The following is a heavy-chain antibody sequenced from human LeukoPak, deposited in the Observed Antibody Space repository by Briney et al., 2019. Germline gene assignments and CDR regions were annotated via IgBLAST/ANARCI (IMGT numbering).Heavy chain of an antibody. Sequence: SETLSLTCAVSGYSISTGYYWGWIRQSPGKGLEWIGNIYHSGITHYNPSLQGRVTLSVNTSKNQFSLNLNSVTAADTAVYYCTRFSTASSRPAYYWGQGTLVIVSS. D-gene: IGHD2-21*01. CDR2: IYHSGIT. CDR3: TRFSTASSRPAYY. CDR1: GYSISTGYY. V-gene: IGHV4-38-2*01. J-gene: IGHJ4*02.